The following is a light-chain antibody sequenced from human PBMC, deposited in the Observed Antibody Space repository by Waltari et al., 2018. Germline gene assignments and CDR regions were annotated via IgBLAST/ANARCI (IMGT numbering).Light chain of an antibody. CDR2: AAS. V-gene: IGKV1-39*01. J-gene: IGKJ3*01. Sequence: DIQMTHSPSSLSASVGDRVTITCRSSQAISNFLTWYQQNPGKAPKLLIYAASNLQSGVPSRFSGGGSGTDFTLTITSLQPDDFATYYCQQSFITPFIFGPGTKVDF. CDR3: QQSFITPFI. CDR1: QAISNF.